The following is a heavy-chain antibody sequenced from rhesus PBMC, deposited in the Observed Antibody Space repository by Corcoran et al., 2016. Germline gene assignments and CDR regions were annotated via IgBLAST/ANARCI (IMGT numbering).Heavy chain of an antibody. Sequence: QVQLQESGPGLVKPSETLSLTCAVSGYSISGYYWSWIRQAPGKGLEWIGRISGSGGSTDYNPSLKSRVTISTDTSKNQCSLKLSSVTAADMAVYYCARAPYYYSGTFDYWGQGVLVTVSS. D-gene: IGHD3-16*01. CDR2: ISGSGGST. J-gene: IGHJ4*01. CDR1: GYSISGYY. V-gene: IGHV4-173*01. CDR3: ARAPYYYSGTFDY.